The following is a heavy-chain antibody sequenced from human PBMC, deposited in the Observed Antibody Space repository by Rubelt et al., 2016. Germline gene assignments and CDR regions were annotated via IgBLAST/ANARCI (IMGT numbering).Heavy chain of an antibody. J-gene: IGHJ6*02. Sequence: QVQLQQWGAGLLKPSETLSLTCAVYGGSFSGYYWSWIRQPPGKGLEWIGEINHSGSTNYNPSLKSRVTIAVDPSKNQFSLKRSSGTAADTAVYYCARGRRGSSSWLGRDYYGMDVWGQGTTVTVSS. CDR3: ARGRRGSSSWLGRDYYGMDV. CDR1: GGSFSGYY. V-gene: IGHV4-34*01. CDR2: INHSGST. D-gene: IGHD6-13*01.